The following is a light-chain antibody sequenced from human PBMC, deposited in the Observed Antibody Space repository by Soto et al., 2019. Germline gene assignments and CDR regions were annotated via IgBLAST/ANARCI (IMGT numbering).Light chain of an antibody. J-gene: IGKJ2*01. V-gene: IGKV3-15*01. CDR2: GAF. CDR1: QIIGTN. Sequence: ENVLTQSPATLSVSPGERATLSCRTSQIIGTNLAWYQQKPGQAPRLLIYGAFIRAPGFPVRFRGTGSGSEFTLTISSLQTEEGAIYYCQQYDKWPYTFGQGTNLEIK. CDR3: QQYDKWPYT.